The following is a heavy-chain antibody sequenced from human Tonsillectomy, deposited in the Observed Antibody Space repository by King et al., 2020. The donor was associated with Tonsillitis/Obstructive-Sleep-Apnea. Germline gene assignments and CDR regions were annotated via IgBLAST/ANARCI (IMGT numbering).Heavy chain of an antibody. J-gene: IGHJ4*02. Sequence: QLVQSGGGLVQSGRSLRLSCTASGFTFGDYAMSWVRQAPGEGLEWVGFIRSKAYGGTTEYAASVKGTFTISRDDSKSIAYLQMNSLKTEDKAVYYCTSAPAQGGDPSKYYFFDYWGQGALVTVSS. CDR2: IRSKAYGGTT. CDR1: GFTFGDYA. V-gene: IGHV3-49*04. D-gene: IGHD2-21*02. CDR3: TSAPAQGGDPSKYYFFDY.